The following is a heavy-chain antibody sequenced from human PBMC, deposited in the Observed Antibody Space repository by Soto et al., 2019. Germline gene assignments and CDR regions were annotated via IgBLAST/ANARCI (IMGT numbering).Heavy chain of an antibody. J-gene: IGHJ5*02. CDR2: IKPISDIT. CDR1: GDTFGRFT. Sequence: ASVKVSCKASGDTFGRFTINWVRQAPGQGLEWMGGIKPISDITNYAQRFQGRVTFTADASTSTVYLELSSLRSEDTAMYYCARDPSTINKLIGVWFDPWGQGTLVTVSS. V-gene: IGHV1-69*13. CDR3: ARDPSTINKLIGVWFDP. D-gene: IGHD4-4*01.